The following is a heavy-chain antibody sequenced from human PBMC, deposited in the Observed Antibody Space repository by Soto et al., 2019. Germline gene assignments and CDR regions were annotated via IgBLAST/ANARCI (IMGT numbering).Heavy chain of an antibody. J-gene: IGHJ4*02. V-gene: IGHV3-23*01. D-gene: IGHD6-19*01. CDR3: AKDPVAVGLVGLYYFDY. CDR1: GFTFSSYA. CDR2: ISGSGGST. Sequence: GGSLRLSCAASGFTFSSYAMSWVRQAPGKGLEWVSAISGSGGSTYYADSVKGRFTISRDNSKNTLYPQMNSLRAEDTAVYYCAKDPVAVGLVGLYYFDYWGQGTLVTVSS.